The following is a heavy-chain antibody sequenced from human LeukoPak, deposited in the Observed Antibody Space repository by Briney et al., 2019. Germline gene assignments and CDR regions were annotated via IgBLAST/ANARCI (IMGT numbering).Heavy chain of an antibody. J-gene: IGHJ4*02. D-gene: IGHD3-22*01. Sequence: PGGSLRLSCAASGFTFSSYSMNWVRQAPGKGLEWVSSISSSSYIYYADSVKGRFTISRDNAKNSLYLQMNSLRAEDTAVYYCARDLVNSASGYYDYWGQGTLVTVSS. V-gene: IGHV3-21*01. CDR1: GFTFSSYS. CDR3: ARDLVNSASGYYDY. CDR2: ISSSSYI.